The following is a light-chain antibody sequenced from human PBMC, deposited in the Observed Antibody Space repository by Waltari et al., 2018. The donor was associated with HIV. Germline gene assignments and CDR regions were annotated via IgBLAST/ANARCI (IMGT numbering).Light chain of an antibody. CDR3: CSYASTTDTYVV. V-gene: IGLV2-23*02. Sequence: QSALTQPASVSGSPGQSITISCTGNSSDVWSYNLVSWYQQHPGKAPKLIIYEVSKRPSGVSNRFSGSKSGSTASLTISGLQPDYCCCSYASTTDTYVVFGGGTKLTVL. CDR1: SSDVWSYNL. J-gene: IGLJ2*01. CDR2: EVS.